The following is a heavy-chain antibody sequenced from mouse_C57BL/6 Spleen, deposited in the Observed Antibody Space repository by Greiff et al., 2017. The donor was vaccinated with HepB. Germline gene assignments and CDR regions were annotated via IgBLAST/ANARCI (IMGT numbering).Heavy chain of an antibody. D-gene: IGHD1-1*01. V-gene: IGHV5-16*01. CDR2: INYDGSST. CDR1: GFTFSDYY. J-gene: IGHJ2*01. CDR3: ARGGITPDY. Sequence: EVKLVESEGGLVQPGSSMKLSCTASGFTFSDYYMAWVRQVPEKGLEWVANINYDGSSTYYLDSLKSRFIISRDNAKNILYLQMSSLKSEDTATYYCARGGITPDYWGQGTTLTVSS.